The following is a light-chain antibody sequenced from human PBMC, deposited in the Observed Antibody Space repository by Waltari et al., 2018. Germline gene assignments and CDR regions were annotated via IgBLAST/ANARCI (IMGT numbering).Light chain of an antibody. Sequence: EIVLTQSPAPLSLSPVETATLSFRASQSISSYLACYQQKPGQAPMLLIYDASNRARGIPVRFSGSGSGTDFTLTISSLEPEDFAIYYCQQRRNWPSTFGQGTRLEIK. CDR2: DAS. V-gene: IGKV3-11*01. CDR1: QSISSY. CDR3: QQRRNWPST. J-gene: IGKJ5*01.